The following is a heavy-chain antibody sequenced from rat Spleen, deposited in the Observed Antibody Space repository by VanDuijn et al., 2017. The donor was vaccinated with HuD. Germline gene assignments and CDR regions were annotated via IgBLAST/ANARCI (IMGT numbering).Heavy chain of an antibody. CDR2: INSAGST. CDR3: ARSEGVQYNLPFAS. V-gene: IGHV3-3*01. CDR1: GYSITSSYR. J-gene: IGHJ3*01. Sequence: EVQLQESGPGLVKPSQSLSLTCSVTGYSITSSYRWNWIRKFPGNRLEWMGYINSAGSTNYNPSLKSRISITRDTSRNQFFLQVNSVTAEDTSTYYCARSEGVQYNLPFASWGQGTLVTVSS. D-gene: IGHD1-11*01.